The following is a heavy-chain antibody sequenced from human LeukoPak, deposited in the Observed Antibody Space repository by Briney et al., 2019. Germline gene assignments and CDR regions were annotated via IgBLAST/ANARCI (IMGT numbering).Heavy chain of an antibody. CDR1: GSTFSSYW. CDR2: IKQDGSEK. Sequence: PGGSLRLSCAASGSTFSSYWMSWVLQAPGKGLEWVANIKQDGSEKYYVDSVKGRFTISRDNAKNSLYLQMNSLRAEDTAVYYCARDLGSGWGYYFDYWGQGTLVTVSS. D-gene: IGHD6-19*01. V-gene: IGHV3-7*01. J-gene: IGHJ4*02. CDR3: ARDLGSGWGYYFDY.